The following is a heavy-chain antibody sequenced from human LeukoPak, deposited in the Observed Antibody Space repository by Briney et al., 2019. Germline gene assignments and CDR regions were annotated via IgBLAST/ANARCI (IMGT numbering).Heavy chain of an antibody. J-gene: IGHJ4*02. V-gene: IGHV4-61*01. CDR3: ATLGEYYDSSGYYYN. CDR1: GGSVSSGNYY. D-gene: IGHD3-22*01. CDR2: IYYSEST. Sequence: PSETLSLTCTVSGGSVSSGNYYWSWIRQPPGKGLEWIGYIYYSESTNYNPSLKSRVTISVDTSKNQFSLKLTSVTAADTAVYYCATLGEYYDSSGYYYNWGQGTLVTVSS.